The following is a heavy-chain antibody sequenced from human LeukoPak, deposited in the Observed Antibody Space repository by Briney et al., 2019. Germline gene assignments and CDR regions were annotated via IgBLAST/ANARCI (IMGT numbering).Heavy chain of an antibody. J-gene: IGHJ4*02. Sequence: PGGSLRLSCAASGFTFSSYAMSWVRQAPGKGLEWVSAISGSGGSTYYGDSVKGRFTISRDNSKNTLYLQINSLRAEDTAVYYCAKDEHYYDSSGYYVYWGQGTLVTVSS. CDR2: ISGSGGST. CDR1: GFTFSSYA. V-gene: IGHV3-23*01. D-gene: IGHD3-22*01. CDR3: AKDEHYYDSSGYYVY.